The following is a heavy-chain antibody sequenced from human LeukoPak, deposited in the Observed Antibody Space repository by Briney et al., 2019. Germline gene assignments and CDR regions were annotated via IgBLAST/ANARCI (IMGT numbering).Heavy chain of an antibody. CDR3: ASSYYDSSGYYQRVPFFDY. CDR2: IYHSGST. J-gene: IGHJ4*02. D-gene: IGHD3-22*01. CDR1: GYSISSGYY. V-gene: IGHV4-38-2*02. Sequence: SETLSLTCTVSGYSISSGYYWGWIRQPPGKGLEWIGSIYHSGSTYYNPSLRSRVTISVDTSKNQFSLKLSSVTAADTAVYYCASSYYDSSGYYQRVPFFDYWGQGTLVTVSS.